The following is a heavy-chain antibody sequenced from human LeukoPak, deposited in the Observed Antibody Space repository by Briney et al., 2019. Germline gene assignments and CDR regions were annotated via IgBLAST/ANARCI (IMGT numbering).Heavy chain of an antibody. CDR1: GGSISSDNYQ. J-gene: IGHJ5*02. D-gene: IGHD3-10*01. V-gene: IGHV4-30-4*01. CDR2: INYSGST. Sequence: SQTLSLTCTVSGGSISSDNYQWSWIRQPPGKGLEWIGYINYSGSTYYNLSLKSRVTISVDTSKNQFSLKLTSVTAADTAVYYCARYGSGSTWFDPWGQGTLVTVSS. CDR3: ARYGSGSTWFDP.